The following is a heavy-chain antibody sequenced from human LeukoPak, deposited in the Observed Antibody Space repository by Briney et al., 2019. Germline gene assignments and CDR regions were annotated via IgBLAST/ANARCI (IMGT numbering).Heavy chain of an antibody. CDR3: ARDLVGSAISYSSGAWDY. D-gene: IGHD3-10*01. Sequence: GASVKVSCKASGYTFTSYYMHWVRQAPGQGLEWMGIINPSGGSTSYAQKFQGRVTITADESTSTAYMELSSLRAEDTAVYYCARDLVGSAISYSSGAWDYWGQGTLVTVSS. J-gene: IGHJ4*02. V-gene: IGHV1-46*01. CDR2: INPSGGST. CDR1: GYTFTSYY.